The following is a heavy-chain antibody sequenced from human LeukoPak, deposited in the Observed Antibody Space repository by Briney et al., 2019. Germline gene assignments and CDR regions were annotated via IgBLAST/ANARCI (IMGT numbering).Heavy chain of an antibody. D-gene: IGHD2-2*01. CDR2: IKSDGKT. CDR1: GFTFSSYW. J-gene: IGHJ4*02. V-gene: IGHV3-74*01. CDR3: ARRYCSSTSCHLDY. Sequence: PGGSLRLSCAASGFTFSSYWMHWVRQAPGKGLVWVSRIKSDGKTNYADSVKGRFTISRDNAKNTVSLQMNSLRAEDTGVYYCARRYCSSTSCHLDYWGQGTLVTVSS.